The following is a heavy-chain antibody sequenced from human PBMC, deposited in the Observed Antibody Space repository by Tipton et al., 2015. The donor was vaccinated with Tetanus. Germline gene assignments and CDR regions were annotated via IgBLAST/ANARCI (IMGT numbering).Heavy chain of an antibody. V-gene: IGHV4-59*08. CDR3: ARHPPPYYYGSGSYLDY. D-gene: IGHD3-10*01. CDR2: VYYNGNT. J-gene: IGHJ4*02. Sequence: TLSLTCTVSGGSISGSYWNWIRQPPGKGLEWIGYVYYNGNTHYNPALKSRVTISVDTSKNQFSLSLSSVTAADTAVYFCARHPPPYYYGSGSYLDYWGQGPPVTVSS. CDR1: GGSISGSY.